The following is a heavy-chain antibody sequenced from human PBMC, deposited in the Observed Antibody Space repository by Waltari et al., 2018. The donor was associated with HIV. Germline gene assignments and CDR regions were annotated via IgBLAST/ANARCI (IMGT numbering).Heavy chain of an antibody. CDR2: ISASGGST. CDR1: GFTFSSYA. D-gene: IGHD3-3*01. CDR3: AKLCSRFWTDGIVDNGMDV. V-gene: IGHV3-23*01. Sequence: EVQLLESGGGLVQPGGSLTLSCAASGFTFSSYAMSWVRQAPGTGLEWVSGISASGGSTYYAESVKGRFTISRHNSKNTLYLQMNSLRAEDTALYYCAKLCSRFWTDGIVDNGMDVWGQGTTVTVSS. J-gene: IGHJ6*02.